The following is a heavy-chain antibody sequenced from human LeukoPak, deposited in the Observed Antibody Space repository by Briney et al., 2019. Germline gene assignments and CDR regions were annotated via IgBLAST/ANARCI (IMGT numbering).Heavy chain of an antibody. CDR2: IIPIFGTA. J-gene: IGHJ4*02. V-gene: IGHV1-69*05. CDR3: ARVSPSIVGARYYFDY. D-gene: IGHD1-26*01. Sequence: ASVKVPCKASGGTFSSYAISWVRQAPGQGLEWMGGIIPIFGTANYAQKFQGRVTITTDESTSTAYMELSSLRSEDTAVYYCARVSPSIVGARYYFDYWGQGTLVTVSS. CDR1: GGTFSSYA.